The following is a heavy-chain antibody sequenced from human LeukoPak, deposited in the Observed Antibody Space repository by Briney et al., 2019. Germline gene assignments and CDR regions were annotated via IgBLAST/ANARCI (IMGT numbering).Heavy chain of an antibody. D-gene: IGHD6-13*01. CDR3: ARGIAAASERALDI. CDR2: VAHKGPT. Sequence: SETLSLTCAVYGAYLSDYYWSWIRQPPGKGLQWIGEVAHKGPTVYSPTLNRKYNPSLKSRVTMSVDTSKNQFSLKLTSVTAADTAVYYCARGIAAASERALDIWGQGTTVTVSS. V-gene: IGHV4-34*01. CDR1: GAYLSDYY. J-gene: IGHJ3*02.